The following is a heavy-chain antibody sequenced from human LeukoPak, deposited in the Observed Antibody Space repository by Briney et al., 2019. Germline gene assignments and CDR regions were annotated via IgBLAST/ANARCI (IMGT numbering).Heavy chain of an antibody. CDR1: GGSISSSSYY. CDR2: IYYSGST. Sequence: PSETLSLTCTVSGGSISSSSYYWGWIRQPPGKGLEWIGSIYYSGSTYYNPSLKSRVTISVDTSKNQFSLKLSSVTAADTAVYYCASRADCSSTSCPYYYYYYGMDVWGQGTTVIVSS. CDR3: ASRADCSSTSCPYYYYYYGMDV. V-gene: IGHV4-39*01. D-gene: IGHD2-2*01. J-gene: IGHJ6*02.